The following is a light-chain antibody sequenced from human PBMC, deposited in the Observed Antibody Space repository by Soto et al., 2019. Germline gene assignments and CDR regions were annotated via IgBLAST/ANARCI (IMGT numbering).Light chain of an antibody. CDR2: EVS. J-gene: IGLJ1*01. Sequence: ALTHPASVSWSPGQSITISCTGTSSDVGGYDYVSWYQLHPGKAPKLMVFEVSNRPSGVSYRFSGSKSGNTASLTISGLQAEDGADYFCSSYSISTAYLFGTGTKVTVL. V-gene: IGLV2-14*01. CDR1: SSDVGGYDY. CDR3: SSYSISTAYL.